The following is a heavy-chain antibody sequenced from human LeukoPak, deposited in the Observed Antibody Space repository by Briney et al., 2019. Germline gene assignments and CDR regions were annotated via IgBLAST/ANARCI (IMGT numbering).Heavy chain of an antibody. Sequence: GESLKISCKASGYSFTSDWIGWVRQMPGKGLEWMGIIYPGDSDTRYSPSFQGQVTISADKSITTAYLQWNSLKASDTAMYYCARQTGDNAFDIWGRGTMVTVSS. CDR3: ARQTGDNAFDI. V-gene: IGHV5-51*01. CDR2: IYPGDSDT. D-gene: IGHD7-27*01. CDR1: GYSFTSDW. J-gene: IGHJ3*02.